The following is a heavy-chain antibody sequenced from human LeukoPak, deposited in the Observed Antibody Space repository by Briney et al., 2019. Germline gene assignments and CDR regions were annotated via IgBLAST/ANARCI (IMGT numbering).Heavy chain of an antibody. CDR3: ARVGGYCSSTSCWGENWFDP. CDR1: GFTFSDYY. D-gene: IGHD2-2*01. V-gene: IGHV3-11*04. CDR2: ISSSGSTI. Sequence: PGESLRLSCAASGFTFSDYYMSWIRQAPGKGLEWVSYISSSGSTIYYADSVKGRFTISRDNAKNSLYLQMNSLRAEDTAVYYCARVGGYCSSTSCWGENWFDPWGQGTLVTVSS. J-gene: IGHJ5*02.